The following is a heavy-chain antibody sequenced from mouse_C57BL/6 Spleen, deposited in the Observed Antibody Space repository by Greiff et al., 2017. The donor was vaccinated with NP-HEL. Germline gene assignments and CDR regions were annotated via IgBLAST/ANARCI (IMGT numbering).Heavy chain of an antibody. J-gene: IGHJ1*03. CDR2: IYPGSGTT. Sequence: VQLVESGPELVKPGASVKISCKASGYTFTDYYINWVKQRPGQGLEWIGWIYPGSGTTKYNEKFKGKATLTVDTSSSTAYMQLSSLTSEDSAVYFGARLEESWYFDVWGTGTTVTVSS. V-gene: IGHV1-84*01. CDR1: GYTFTDYY. CDR3: ARLEESWYFDV.